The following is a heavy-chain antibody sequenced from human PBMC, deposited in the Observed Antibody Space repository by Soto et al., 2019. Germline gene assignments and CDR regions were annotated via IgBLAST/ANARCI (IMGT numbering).Heavy chain of an antibody. V-gene: IGHV1-18*01. CDR3: ARVELGIYYYYYMDV. Sequence: ASVKVSCKASGYTFTSYGISWVRQAPGQGLEWMGWISAYNGNTNYAQKLQGRVTMTTDTSTSTAYMELRSLRSDDTAVYYCARVELGIYYYYYMDVWGKGTTGTVSS. CDR1: GYTFTSYG. J-gene: IGHJ6*03. CDR2: ISAYNGNT. D-gene: IGHD7-27*01.